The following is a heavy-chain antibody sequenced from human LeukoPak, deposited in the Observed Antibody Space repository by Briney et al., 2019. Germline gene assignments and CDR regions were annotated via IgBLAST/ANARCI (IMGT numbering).Heavy chain of an antibody. CDR1: GFTFSTYN. V-gene: IGHV3-48*04. D-gene: IGHD4-11*01. CDR3: AREASNHMSFYYYYMDV. Sequence: PGGSLRLSCAASGFTFSTYNINWVRQAPGKGLEWVSYISSSSATIYYADSVKGRFTISRDNAKDSLYLQMNSLRAEDTAVYYCAREASNHMSFYYYYMDVWGKGTTVTVSS. J-gene: IGHJ6*03. CDR2: ISSSSATI.